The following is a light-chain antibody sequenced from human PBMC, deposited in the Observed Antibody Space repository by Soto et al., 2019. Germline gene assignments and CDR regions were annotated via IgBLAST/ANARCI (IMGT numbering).Light chain of an antibody. J-gene: IGKJ2*01. CDR1: QSITTSF. CDR3: QRYGGSSSSYT. V-gene: IGKV3-20*01. CDR2: RAS. Sequence: EIVLTQSPGTLSLSPGERATLSCRDSQSITTSFLAWYQQKPGQAPRLLIYRASTRVTGIPDRFSGSGSGTDFTLTISRLEPEDFAVYYCQRYGGSSSSYTFGQGTNVEIK.